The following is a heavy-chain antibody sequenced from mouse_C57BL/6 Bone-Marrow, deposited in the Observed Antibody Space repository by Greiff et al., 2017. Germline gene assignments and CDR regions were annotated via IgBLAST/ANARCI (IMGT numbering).Heavy chain of an antibody. CDR3: ARLGGYDGGDPDY. CDR2: IPPNSGST. V-gene: IGHV1-64*01. Sequence: VQLQQSGAELVKPGASVKLSCKASGYTFTSYWMHWVKQRPGQGLEWIGMIPPNSGSTNYNEKFKSKATLTVDKSSSTAYMQLSSLTSEDSAVYYCARLGGYDGGDPDYWGQGTTLTVSS. D-gene: IGHD2-2*01. CDR1: GYTFTSYW. J-gene: IGHJ2*01.